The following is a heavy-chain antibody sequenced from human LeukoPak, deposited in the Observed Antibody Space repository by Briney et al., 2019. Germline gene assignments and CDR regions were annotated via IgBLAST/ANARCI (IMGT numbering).Heavy chain of an antibody. J-gene: IGHJ3*02. Sequence: KPSETLSLTCTVSGGSISSYYWSWIRQPPGKGLGWIGYIHYSGSSNYNSALKSRVTISADTSKNQFSLKLSSVTAADTAVYYCARASKGAYCGGDCYSAAAFDIWGQGTMVTVSS. CDR3: ARASKGAYCGGDCYSAAAFDI. D-gene: IGHD2-21*02. CDR1: GGSISSYY. V-gene: IGHV4-59*08. CDR2: IHYSGSS.